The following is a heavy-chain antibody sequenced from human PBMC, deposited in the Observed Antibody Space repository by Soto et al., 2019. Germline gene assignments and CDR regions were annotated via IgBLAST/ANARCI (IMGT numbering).Heavy chain of an antibody. V-gene: IGHV3-30*03. CDR1: GFTFSSYG. J-gene: IGHJ6*02. Sequence: QVQLVESGGGVVQPGRSLRLSCAASGFTFSSYGMHWVRQAPGKGLEWVAVISYDGSNKYYADSVKGRFTISRDNSKNTLYLHMNSLRAEDTAVYYCATSDQRYYYGMDVWGQGTTVTVSS. CDR3: ATSDQRYYYGMDV. D-gene: IGHD2-21*02. CDR2: ISYDGSNK.